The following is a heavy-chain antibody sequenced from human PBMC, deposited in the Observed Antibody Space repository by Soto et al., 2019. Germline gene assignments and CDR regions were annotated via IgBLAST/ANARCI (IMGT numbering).Heavy chain of an antibody. D-gene: IGHD2-15*01. V-gene: IGHV1-69*13. CDR3: ARSGLPAHVVVVGHTPVDH. Sequence: SVMCSFKASVCTFSSYAISWLRQAPLQVLDCIVGIIPIFGTANYAQTFQGRVTITADEYTSTDYMELRSLRSDDTAVYYCARSGLPAHVVVVGHTPVDHWGQGNRVTVSS. CDR1: VCTFSSYA. J-gene: IGHJ4*02. CDR2: IIPIFGTA.